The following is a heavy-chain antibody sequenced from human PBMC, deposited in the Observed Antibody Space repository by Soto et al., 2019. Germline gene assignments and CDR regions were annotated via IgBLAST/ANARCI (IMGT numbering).Heavy chain of an antibody. D-gene: IGHD6-13*01. CDR3: ARTSAAGKYYYGMDV. V-gene: IGHV5-51*01. Sequence: PGESLRISWNGSGYSFTSYWIGWVRQMPGKGLEWMGIIYPGDSDTRYSPSFQGQVTISADKSISTAYLQWSSLKASDTAIYYCARTSAAGKYYYGMDVWGQGTTVTVSS. J-gene: IGHJ6*02. CDR1: GYSFTSYW. CDR2: IYPGDSDT.